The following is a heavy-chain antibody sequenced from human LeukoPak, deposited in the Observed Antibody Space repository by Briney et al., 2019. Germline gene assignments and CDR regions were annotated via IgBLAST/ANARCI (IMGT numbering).Heavy chain of an antibody. V-gene: IGHV4-59*01. CDR1: GGSISSYY. CDR2: IYYSGSN. CDR3: ARLKCISTTCPSRYVMDV. D-gene: IGHD2-2*01. J-gene: IGHJ6*02. Sequence: SETLSLTCSVSGGSISSYYWSWIRQPPGKGLEYIGYIYYSGSNNYNPSPKSRVTISVDTSKDQFSLNLTSVTAADTAVYYCARLKCISTTCPSRYVMDVWGQGTTVTVSS.